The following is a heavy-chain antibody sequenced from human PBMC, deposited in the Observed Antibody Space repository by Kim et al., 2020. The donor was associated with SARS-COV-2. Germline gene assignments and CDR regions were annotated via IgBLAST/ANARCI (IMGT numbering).Heavy chain of an antibody. Sequence: SETLSLTCAVYGGSFSGYYWSWIRQPPGKGLEWIGEINHSGSTNYNPSLKSRVTISVDTSKNQFSLKLSSVTAADTDVYYCARGRIAAAGLGYFDLWGRGTLVTVSS. CDR1: GGSFSGYY. J-gene: IGHJ2*01. V-gene: IGHV4-34*01. CDR2: INHSGST. CDR3: ARGRIAAAGLGYFDL. D-gene: IGHD6-13*01.